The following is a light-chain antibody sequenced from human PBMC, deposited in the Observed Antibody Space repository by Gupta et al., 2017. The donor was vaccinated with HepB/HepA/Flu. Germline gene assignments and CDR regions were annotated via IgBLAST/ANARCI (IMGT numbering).Light chain of an antibody. CDR2: DVN. Sequence: QSALTQPRSVSGSPGQSVTISCTRTSSDVGTYNYVSWYQQHPGKAPKLMIYDVNKRPSGVPDRFSGSKSGNTASLTISGLQAEDEADYYCCSYAGSYTFWVFGGGTKLTVL. V-gene: IGLV2-11*01. J-gene: IGLJ3*02. CDR1: SSDVGTYNY. CDR3: CSYAGSYTFWV.